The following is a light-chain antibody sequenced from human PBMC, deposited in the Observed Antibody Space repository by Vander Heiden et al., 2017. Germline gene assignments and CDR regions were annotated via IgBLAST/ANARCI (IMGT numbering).Light chain of an antibody. Sequence: QSALTQPRSVSGPPGQSVTISCTGTSSDVGGFNYVSWYQQHPGKAPKLLIYDVTERPSGAPYRFSGSKSGNTASLTISGLQAEDEAYYYCCSYAGRYSMVFGEGTKLTVL. CDR2: DVT. J-gene: IGLJ2*01. CDR3: CSYAGRYSMV. V-gene: IGLV2-11*01. CDR1: SSDVGGFNY.